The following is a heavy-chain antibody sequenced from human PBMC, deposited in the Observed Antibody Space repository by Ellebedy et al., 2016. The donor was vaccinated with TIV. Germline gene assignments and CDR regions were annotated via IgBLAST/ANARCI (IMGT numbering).Heavy chain of an antibody. CDR2: ISYDGSNK. J-gene: IGHJ4*02. Sequence: GESLKISXAASGFTFSSYGMHWVRQAPGKGLEWVAVISYDGSNKYYADSVKGRFTISRDNSKNTLYLQMNSLRAEDTAVYSCAKGIGIAVAQVGFDYWGQGTLVTVSS. D-gene: IGHD6-19*01. CDR3: AKGIGIAVAQVGFDY. V-gene: IGHV3-30*18. CDR1: GFTFSSYG.